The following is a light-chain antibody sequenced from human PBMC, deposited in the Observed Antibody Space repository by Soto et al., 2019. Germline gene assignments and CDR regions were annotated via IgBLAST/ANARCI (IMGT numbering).Light chain of an antibody. CDR2: DAS. Sequence: DIQMTQSPSTLSASVGDRVTITCRASQSISSWLAWYQQKPGKAPKLLIYDASSLGSGVPSRFSGGGSGREFTLSISSLQPDDFATYYCQQYNSYSPYTFGQGTKLEIK. V-gene: IGKV1-5*01. CDR3: QQYNSYSPYT. CDR1: QSISSW. J-gene: IGKJ2*01.